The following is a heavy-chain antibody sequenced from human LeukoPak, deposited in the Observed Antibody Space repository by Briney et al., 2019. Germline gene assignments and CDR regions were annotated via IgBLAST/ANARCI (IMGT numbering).Heavy chain of an antibody. D-gene: IGHD6-13*01. Sequence: PGGSLRLSCAASGFTFSSYGMHWVRQAPGKGLEWVAFIRYDGSNKYYADSVKGRFTISRDNSKNTLYLQMNSLRAEDTAVYYCAKYGSSSWYGSFDYWGQGTLVTVSS. CDR3: AKYGSSSWYGSFDY. J-gene: IGHJ4*02. CDR2: IRYDGSNK. V-gene: IGHV3-30*02. CDR1: GFTFSSYG.